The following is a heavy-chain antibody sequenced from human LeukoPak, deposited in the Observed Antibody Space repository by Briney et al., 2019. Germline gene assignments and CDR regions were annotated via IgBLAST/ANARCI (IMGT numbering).Heavy chain of an antibody. Sequence: GASVKVSCKASGYTFTGYYMHWVRQAPGQGLEWMGWINPDSGGTNYAQNFQGRVTMTRNTSISTAYMELSSLRSEDTAVYYCARRDSIVSRFDPWGQGTLVTVSS. D-gene: IGHD3-22*01. J-gene: IGHJ5*02. CDR2: INPDSGGT. CDR1: GYTFTGYY. CDR3: ARRDSIVSRFDP. V-gene: IGHV1-2*02.